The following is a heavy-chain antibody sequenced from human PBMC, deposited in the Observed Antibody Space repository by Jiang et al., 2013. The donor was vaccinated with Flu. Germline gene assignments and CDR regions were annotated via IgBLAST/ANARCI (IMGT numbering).Heavy chain of an antibody. D-gene: IGHD2-21*01. CDR2: ISFDGDTK. CDR1: GFNSGFTFSDYA. V-gene: IGHV3-30*18. CDR3: AKDMTVYCGGDCQLFDY. Sequence: VQLLESGGGVVQPGRSLRLSCAASGFNSGFTFSDYAIHWVRQAPGKGLEWVTVISFDGDTKYYADSVRGRFTISRDNSKNTVYLQMNGLRPEDSAVYYCAKDMTVYCGGDCQLFDYWGQGTLVTVSS. J-gene: IGHJ4*02.